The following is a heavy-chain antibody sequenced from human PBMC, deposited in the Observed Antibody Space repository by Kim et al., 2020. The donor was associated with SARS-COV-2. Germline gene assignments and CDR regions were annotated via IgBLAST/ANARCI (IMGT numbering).Heavy chain of an antibody. CDR3: AKGGSYYVY. V-gene: IGHV3-30*18. CDR2: ISYDGSNK. CDR1: GFTFSSYG. Sequence: GGSLRLSCAASGFTFSSYGMHWVRQAPGKGLEWVAVISYDGSNKYYADSVKGRFTISRDNSKNTLYLQMNSLRAEDTAVYYCAKGGSYYVYWGQGTLVNVSS. J-gene: IGHJ4*02. D-gene: IGHD1-26*01.